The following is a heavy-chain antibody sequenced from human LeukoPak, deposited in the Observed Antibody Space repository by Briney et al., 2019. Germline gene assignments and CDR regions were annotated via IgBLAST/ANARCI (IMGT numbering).Heavy chain of an antibody. D-gene: IGHD2-8*02. V-gene: IGHV4-59*01. CDR1: GASISSYY. CDR3: ARRQCTGGYCYFNY. CDR2: VYYSGDT. Sequence: PSETLSLTCTVSGASISSYYWTWIRQPPGKGLEWITSVYYSGDTNYNPSLKSRVTISVDTSKSQFFLKLTSVTAADTAVYYCARRQCTGGYCYFNYWGQGTLVTVSS. J-gene: IGHJ4*02.